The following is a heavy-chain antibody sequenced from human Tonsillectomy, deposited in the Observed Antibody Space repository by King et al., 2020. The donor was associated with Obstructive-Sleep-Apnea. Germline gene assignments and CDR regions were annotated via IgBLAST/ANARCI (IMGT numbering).Heavy chain of an antibody. CDR1: GYSCTSYW. V-gene: IGHV5-51*01. CDR3: ARHWRTGDPDY. CDR2: IYPGDSDT. J-gene: IGHJ4*02. Sequence: VQLVESGAEVKKPGESLKISCKGSGYSCTSYWIGWVRQMPGKGLEGMVIIYPGDSDTRYSPSFQGKGTISADKSISTAYLQWSSLKASDTAMYYCARHWRTGDPDYWGQGTLVTVSS. D-gene: IGHD7-27*01.